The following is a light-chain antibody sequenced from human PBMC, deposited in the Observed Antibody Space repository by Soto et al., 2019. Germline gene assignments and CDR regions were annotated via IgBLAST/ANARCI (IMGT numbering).Light chain of an antibody. V-gene: IGLV2-8*01. CDR2: EIN. J-gene: IGLJ1*01. CDR3: SSFAGSNNFPYV. CDR1: SSDVGAYDY. Sequence: QSVLTQAPSASGSPGHSVTISCTGTSSDVGAYDYVSWYQQHPGKAPKLMIYEINKRPSGVPDRFSGSKSGNTASLTVSGLQAEDEADYYCSSFAGSNNFPYVSGTGTKVTVL.